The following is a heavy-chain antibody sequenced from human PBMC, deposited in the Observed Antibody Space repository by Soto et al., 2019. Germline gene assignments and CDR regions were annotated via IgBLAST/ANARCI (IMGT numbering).Heavy chain of an antibody. CDR2: ISGSGGST. CDR1: GFTFSSYA. J-gene: IGHJ4*02. D-gene: IGHD3-16*02. Sequence: EVQLLESGGGLVQPGGSLRLSCAASGFTFSSYAMSWVRQAPGKGLEWVSAISGSGGSTYYADSVKGRFTISRDNSKNTLYLQMNSLRAEDTAVYYCAKYRDDYVWGSYRSYYFDYWGQGTLVTVSS. V-gene: IGHV3-23*01. CDR3: AKYRDDYVWGSYRSYYFDY.